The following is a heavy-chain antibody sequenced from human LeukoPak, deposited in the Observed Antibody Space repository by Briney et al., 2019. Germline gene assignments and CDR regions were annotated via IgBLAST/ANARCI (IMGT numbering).Heavy chain of an antibody. V-gene: IGHV3-23*01. Sequence: GGSLRLSCAASGFTFSNYGMSWARQAPGKGLEWVSVVSDSGSGAYYADSVKGRFTISRDNSKNTLYLQMNSLRAEDTAVYYCAPDLRGSAWSLGYWGQGTLVTVSS. J-gene: IGHJ4*02. CDR3: APDLRGSAWSLGY. CDR2: VSDSGSGA. CDR1: GFTFSNYG. D-gene: IGHD6-19*01.